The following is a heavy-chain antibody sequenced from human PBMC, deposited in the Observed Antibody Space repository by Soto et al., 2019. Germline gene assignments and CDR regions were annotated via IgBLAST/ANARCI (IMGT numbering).Heavy chain of an antibody. CDR2: IYSGDNT. D-gene: IGHD2-2*01. CDR3: ARGVVEPAARDAFDI. CDR1: GFTVSRNS. V-gene: IGHV3-66*01. J-gene: IGHJ3*02. Sequence: EVQMVESGGGLVQPGGSLRLSCAVSGFTVSRNSMTWVRQAPGKGLERVSIIYSGDNTYYADSVKGRFTISRDDSKNMLYLHMNSLRGEDTAVYYCARGVVEPAARDAFDIWGQGTMVTVSS.